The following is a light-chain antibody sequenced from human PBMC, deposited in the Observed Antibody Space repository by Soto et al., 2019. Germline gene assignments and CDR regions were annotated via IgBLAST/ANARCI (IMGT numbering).Light chain of an antibody. CDR1: QSISIR. CDR2: KTS. Sequence: DIHMTQSPSTLSASVGDRVTITCRASQSISIRLAWYQQKPGKAPNLLIYKTSSLETGVPSRFSGSGSGTEFTLTISSLKPDDCATYYCQPWNDYSWTFGQGTKVEVK. CDR3: QPWNDYSWT. V-gene: IGKV1-5*03. J-gene: IGKJ1*01.